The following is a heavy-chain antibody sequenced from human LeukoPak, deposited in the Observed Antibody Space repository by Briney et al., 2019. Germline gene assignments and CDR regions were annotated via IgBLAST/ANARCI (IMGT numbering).Heavy chain of an antibody. D-gene: IGHD2-21*01. Sequence: GGSLRLSCAASGFTFSSYAMSWVRQAPGKGLEWVSAISGSGGSTYYADSVKGRFTISRDDSKNTLYLQMNSLRAEDTAVYYCARVHGPAYCGGDCPPYYFDYWGQGTLVTVSS. CDR3: ARVHGPAYCGGDCPPYYFDY. J-gene: IGHJ4*02. V-gene: IGHV3-23*01. CDR2: ISGSGGST. CDR1: GFTFSSYA.